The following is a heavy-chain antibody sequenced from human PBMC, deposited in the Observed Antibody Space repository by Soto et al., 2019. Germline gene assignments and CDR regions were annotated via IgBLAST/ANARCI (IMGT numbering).Heavy chain of an antibody. J-gene: IGHJ4*02. Sequence: QVQLVESGGGVVQPGRSLRLSCAASGFTFSSYAMHWVRQAPGKGLEWVAVISYDGSNKYYADSVKGRFTISRDNSKNTLYLQMNSLRAEDTAVYYCARDEYYDILTCIDYWGQGTLVTVSS. CDR3: ARDEYYDILTCIDY. V-gene: IGHV3-30-3*01. D-gene: IGHD3-9*01. CDR2: ISYDGSNK. CDR1: GFTFSSYA.